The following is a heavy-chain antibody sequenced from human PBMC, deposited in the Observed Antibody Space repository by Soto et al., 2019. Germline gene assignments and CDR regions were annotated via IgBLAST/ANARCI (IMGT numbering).Heavy chain of an antibody. CDR1: GFSFSAYG. V-gene: IGHV3-30*03. D-gene: IGHD3-3*01. Sequence: QVQMVESGGGVVQPGRSLRLSCAASGFSFSAYGLHWVRQAPGKGLEWLAVISYDGSNKYYADSVRGRFTISRDDSKDTLYLQMNRLGADDTAVYYCARDLGERSYDSWIGLKYYYYGMDVWGQGTTVTVSS. CDR2: ISYDGSNK. CDR3: ARDLGERSYDSWIGLKYYYYGMDV. J-gene: IGHJ6*02.